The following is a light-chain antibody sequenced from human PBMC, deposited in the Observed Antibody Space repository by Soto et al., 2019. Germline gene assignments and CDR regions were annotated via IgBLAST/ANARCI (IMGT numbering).Light chain of an antibody. Sequence: DIQMTQSPSSLSASVGDRVTITCRASQDISNYLNWYQQRPGKAPKRLTYDASNLERGLPSAYGGTRSGTHFTFAITSLQPIDDATKDCQQSDCLAIAFGQGKRLDI. V-gene: IGKV1-33*01. CDR3: QQSDCLAIA. J-gene: IGKJ5*01. CDR1: QDISNY. CDR2: DAS.